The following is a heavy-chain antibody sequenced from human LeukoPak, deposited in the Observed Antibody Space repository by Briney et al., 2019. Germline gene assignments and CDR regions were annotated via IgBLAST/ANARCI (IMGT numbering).Heavy chain of an antibody. CDR2: TYYRSKWYN. CDR3: ARVAAKTVDY. Sequence: SQTLSLTCAISGDSISSNSAAWNWFRQSPSRGLEWLGRTYYRSKWYNDYAVSVKSRITINPDTSKNQFSLKLSSVTAADTAVYYCARVAAKTVDYWGQGTLVTVSS. V-gene: IGHV6-1*01. D-gene: IGHD2-15*01. CDR1: GDSISSNSAA. J-gene: IGHJ4*02.